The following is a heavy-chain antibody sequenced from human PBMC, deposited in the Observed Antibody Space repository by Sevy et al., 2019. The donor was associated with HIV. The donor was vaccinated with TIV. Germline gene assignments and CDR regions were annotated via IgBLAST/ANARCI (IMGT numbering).Heavy chain of an antibody. Sequence: GGSLRLSCAASGFTFSDYYMSWIRQAPGKGLEWVSYISNRGSTIYYADSVKGRFTISRDNAKNSLYLQMNSLRAEDTAVYYCARAITLTTFPYYGMDVWGQGTTVTVSS. D-gene: IGHD1-7*01. J-gene: IGHJ6*02. CDR1: GFTFSDYY. CDR2: ISNRGSTI. V-gene: IGHV3-11*01. CDR3: ARAITLTTFPYYGMDV.